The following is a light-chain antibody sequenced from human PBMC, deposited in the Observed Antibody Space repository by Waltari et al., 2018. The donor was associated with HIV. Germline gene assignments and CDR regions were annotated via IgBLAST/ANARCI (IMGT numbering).Light chain of an antibody. J-gene: IGLJ3*02. CDR3: CSFAGTNTWV. V-gene: IGLV2-23*02. CDR1: SHDVGVYNY. CDR2: DVT. Sequence: QSALTQPASVSGSPGQSITISCAGGSHDVGVYNYVSWYQQYPGTVPKVVIYDVTERPSGVSNRFSGSKSGNTASLTISGLQAEDEADYYCCSFAGTNTWVFGGGTRLTV.